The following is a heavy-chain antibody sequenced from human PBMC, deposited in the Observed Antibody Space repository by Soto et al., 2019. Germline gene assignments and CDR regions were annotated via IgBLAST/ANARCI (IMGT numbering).Heavy chain of an antibody. CDR2: ISYSGSS. D-gene: IGHD6-13*01. V-gene: IGHV4-59*01. CDR3: ARVGGSSWYSDYYGMDV. CDR1: GGSISSYY. Sequence: SDTLSLTCTVSGGSISSYYWSWIRQPPGKGLEWIGYISYSGSSNYSPSLKSRVTISVDTSKNQFSLKLSSVTAADTAVYYCARVGGSSWYSDYYGMDVWGQGTTVNVSS. J-gene: IGHJ6*02.